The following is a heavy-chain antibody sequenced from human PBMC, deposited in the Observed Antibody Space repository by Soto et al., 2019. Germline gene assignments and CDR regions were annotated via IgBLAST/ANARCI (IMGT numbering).Heavy chain of an antibody. D-gene: IGHD3-3*01. CDR3: AKASITIFGVVDNYYYYGMDV. V-gene: IGHV3-23*01. J-gene: IGHJ6*02. CDR2: ISGSGGST. CDR1: GFTFSSYA. Sequence: GGSLRLSCAASGFTFSSYAMSWVRQAPGKGLEWVSSISGSGGSTYYADSVKGRFTISRDNSKNTLYLQMNSLRAEDTAVYYCAKASITIFGVVDNYYYYGMDVWGQGTTVTVSS.